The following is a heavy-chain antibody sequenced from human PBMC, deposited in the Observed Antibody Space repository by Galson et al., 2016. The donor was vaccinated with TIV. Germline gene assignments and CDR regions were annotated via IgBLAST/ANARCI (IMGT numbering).Heavy chain of an antibody. D-gene: IGHD1-26*01. CDR2: ISFTGGST. Sequence: SLRLSCAASGFTFTTYAMNWVRQAPGKGLEWVSSISFTGGSTYYAASVKGRFTVSIDNSKNPVDLQMNRQRTDYTATYFFAEDRVKTVFGARSLDFWGQGARLTVST. CDR3: AEDRVKTVFGARSLDF. V-gene: IGHV3-23*01. CDR1: GFTFTTYA. J-gene: IGHJ4*02.